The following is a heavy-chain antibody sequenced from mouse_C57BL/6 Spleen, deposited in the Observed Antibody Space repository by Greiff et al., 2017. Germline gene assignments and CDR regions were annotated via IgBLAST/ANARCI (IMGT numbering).Heavy chain of an antibody. CDR3: AVFYDYDWFAY. CDR1: GYTFTSYW. V-gene: IGHV1-64*01. J-gene: IGHJ3*01. CDR2: IHPNSGST. Sequence: VQLQQPGAELVKPGALVKLSCKASGYTFTSYWMHWVKQRPGQGLEWIGMIHPNSGSTNYNEKFKSKATLTVDKSSSTAYMQLSSLTSEDSAVYYCAVFYDYDWFAYWGQGTLVTVSA. D-gene: IGHD2-4*01.